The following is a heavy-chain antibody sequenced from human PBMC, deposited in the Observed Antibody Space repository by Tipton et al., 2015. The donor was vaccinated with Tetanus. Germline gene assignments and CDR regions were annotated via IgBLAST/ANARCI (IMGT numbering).Heavy chain of an antibody. CDR2: IYSDGNT. CDR1: GFTVSSNY. Sequence: SLRLSCAASGFTVSSNYMSWVRQAPGKGLEWVSVIYSDGNTYYADSVKGRFTISRDNSRNTLYLQMNSLRAEDTAVYYCAKDRAAGGMGEVDYYGQGTLVTVSS. V-gene: IGHV3-53*01. J-gene: IGHJ4*02. D-gene: IGHD6-13*01. CDR3: AKDRAAGGMGEVDY.